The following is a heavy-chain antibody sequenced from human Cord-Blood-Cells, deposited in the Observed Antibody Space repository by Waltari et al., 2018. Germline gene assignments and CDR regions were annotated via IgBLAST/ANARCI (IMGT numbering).Heavy chain of an antibody. J-gene: IGHJ4*02. D-gene: IGHD3-3*01. CDR2: IYTSGST. Sequence: QVQLQESGPGLVKPSETLSLTCTVSGGSLSSYYWSWIRQPAGKGPEWIGRIYTSGSTNYNPSLKSRVTMSVDTSKNQFSLKLSSVTAADTAVYYCARGRRGIYDFWSGYPYYFDYWGQGTLVTVSS. V-gene: IGHV4-4*07. CDR1: GGSLSSYY. CDR3: ARGRRGIYDFWSGYPYYFDY.